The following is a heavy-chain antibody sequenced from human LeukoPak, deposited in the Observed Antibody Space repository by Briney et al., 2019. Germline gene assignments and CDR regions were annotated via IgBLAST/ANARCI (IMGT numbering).Heavy chain of an antibody. D-gene: IGHD3-22*01. CDR3: AGGRGGYYSTHYFDY. V-gene: IGHV4-39*01. J-gene: IGHJ4*02. Sequence: SETLSLTCTVSGGSISSSSYYWGWIRQPPGKGLEWIGSIYYSGSTYYNPSLKSRVTISVDTSKSQFSLKLSSVTAADTAVYYCAGGRGGYYSTHYFDYWGQGTLVTVSS. CDR1: GGSISSSSYY. CDR2: IYYSGST.